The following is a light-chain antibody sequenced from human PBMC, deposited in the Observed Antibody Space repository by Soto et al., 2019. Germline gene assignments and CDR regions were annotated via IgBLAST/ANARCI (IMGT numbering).Light chain of an antibody. CDR1: SIDVGAYNL. J-gene: IGLJ3*02. CDR2: DVS. CDR3: SSYTNTSTLV. Sequence: QSALTQPASVSGSPGQSITISCTGTSIDVGAYNLVSWYQQHPGRAPKLFIFDVSDRPSGVSDRFSGSKSGNTASLTISGLQAEDEASYYCSSYTNTSTLVFGGATKLTVL. V-gene: IGLV2-14*02.